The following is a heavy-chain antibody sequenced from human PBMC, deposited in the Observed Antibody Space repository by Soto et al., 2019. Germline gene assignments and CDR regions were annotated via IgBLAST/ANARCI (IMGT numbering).Heavy chain of an antibody. CDR1: GYTFISHS. D-gene: IGHD2-21*01. Sequence: QIQMVQSGGEVKKPGASVKVSCRSSGYTFISHSITWVRQAPGQGLEWMGRISAYNGNTNYAQKLQGRVTMTTDTSTNIAYMELRSLRSDDTAVYYCARGAFCGGAPGCRDMDVWGQGTTVTVSS. V-gene: IGHV1-18*01. CDR3: ARGAFCGGAPGCRDMDV. CDR2: ISAYNGNT. J-gene: IGHJ6*02.